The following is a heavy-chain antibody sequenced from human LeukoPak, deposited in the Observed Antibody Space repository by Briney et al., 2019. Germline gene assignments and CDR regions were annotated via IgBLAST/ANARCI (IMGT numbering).Heavy chain of an antibody. J-gene: IGHJ4*02. D-gene: IGHD2-15*01. CDR2: IIPIFGTA. Sequence: SVKVSCKASGGTFSSYAISWGRQAPGQGLEWMGGIIPIFGTANYAQKFQGRVTITTDESTSTAYMELSSLRSEDTAVYYCARTDCSGGSCYFDYWGQGTLITVSS. CDR3: ARTDCSGGSCYFDY. CDR1: GGTFSSYA. V-gene: IGHV1-69*05.